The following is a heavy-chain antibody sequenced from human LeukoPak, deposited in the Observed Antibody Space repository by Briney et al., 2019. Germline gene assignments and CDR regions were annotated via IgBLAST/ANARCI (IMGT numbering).Heavy chain of an antibody. CDR2: TWYVGSNK. J-gene: IGHJ4*02. D-gene: IGHD6-19*01. CDR1: GFTFSSYG. CDR3: ARGGRSGWPYYFDY. V-gene: IGHV3-33*01. Sequence: GALRLSCAASGFTFSSYGMHWVRQAPGKGLEWVAVTWYVGSNKYYADSVKGRFTISRDNSKNTLYLQMNSLRAEDTAVYYCARGGRSGWPYYFDYWGQGTLVTVSS.